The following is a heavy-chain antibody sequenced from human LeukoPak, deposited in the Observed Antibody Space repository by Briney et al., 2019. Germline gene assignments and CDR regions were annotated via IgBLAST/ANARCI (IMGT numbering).Heavy chain of an antibody. CDR3: AKERQTGDYFTSDY. Sequence: GGSLRLSCTASGFTFSSYTMSWVRQAPGEGLEWLSAINGRGITYYAGSVKGRFTVSRDNSENTLYLQMNSLTVDDTAVYFCAKERQTGDYFTSDYWGQGTLVTVSS. D-gene: IGHD4-17*01. CDR1: GFTFSSYT. J-gene: IGHJ4*02. CDR2: INGRGIT. V-gene: IGHV3-23*01.